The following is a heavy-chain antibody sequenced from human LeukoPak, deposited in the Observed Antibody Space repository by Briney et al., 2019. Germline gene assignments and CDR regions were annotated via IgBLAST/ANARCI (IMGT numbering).Heavy chain of an antibody. CDR3: ARSISMVVVPAAIDYFDY. CDR2: ISAYNGNT. D-gene: IGHD2-2*02. V-gene: IGHV1-18*01. CDR1: GYTFTSYG. Sequence: GASVKLSCKASGYTFTSYGISWVRQAPGPGLEWMGWISAYNGNTNYAQKLQGRVTMTTDTSTSTAYLELRSLRSDDTAVYYCARSISMVVVPAAIDYFDYWGQGTLVTASS. J-gene: IGHJ4*02.